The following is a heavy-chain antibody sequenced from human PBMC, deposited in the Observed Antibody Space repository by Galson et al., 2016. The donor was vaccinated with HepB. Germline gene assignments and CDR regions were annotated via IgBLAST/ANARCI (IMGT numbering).Heavy chain of an antibody. CDR1: GYTFSTYA. Sequence: SLSLSCAASGYTFSTYAMVWVRQAPGKGLEWVSGISGSGGSTYYADSVKGRFTISRDNPKNTLYLQMNSLRAEDTAVYYCAKDRGKYVGYYPFDHWGQGILVTVSS. D-gene: IGHD3-22*01. CDR3: AKDRGKYVGYYPFDH. J-gene: IGHJ4*02. CDR2: ISGSGGST. V-gene: IGHV3-23*01.